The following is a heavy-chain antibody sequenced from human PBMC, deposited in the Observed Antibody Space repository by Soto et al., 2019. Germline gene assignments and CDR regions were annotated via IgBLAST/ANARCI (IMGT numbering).Heavy chain of an antibody. D-gene: IGHD3-3*01. CDR3: ARDASYYSLWSGYYPSRNGMDV. CDR2: IWYDGSKK. Sequence: PGGSLRVSCAASGFTFSSFGMHWVRQAPGKGLEWVSLIWYDGSKKSYGDSVNGRFTISRDNSRNTVYLQMNSLRADDTAVYYCARDASYYSLWSGYYPSRNGMDVWGQGTTVTVSS. J-gene: IGHJ6*02. CDR1: GFTFSSFG. V-gene: IGHV3-33*01.